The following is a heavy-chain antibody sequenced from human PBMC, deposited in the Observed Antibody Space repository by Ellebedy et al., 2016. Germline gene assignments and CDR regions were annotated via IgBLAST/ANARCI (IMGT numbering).Heavy chain of an antibody. CDR3: ARDRGDYGDQKGLYYYYYGMDV. CDR2: IIPIFGTA. CDR1: GGTFSSYA. V-gene: IGHV1-69*13. D-gene: IGHD4-17*01. J-gene: IGHJ6*02. Sequence: SVKVSCKASGGTFSSYAISWVRQAPGQGLEWMGGIIPIFGTANYAQKFQGRVTITADESTSTAYMELSSLRSEDTAVYYCARDRGDYGDQKGLYYYYYGMDVWGQGTTVTVSS.